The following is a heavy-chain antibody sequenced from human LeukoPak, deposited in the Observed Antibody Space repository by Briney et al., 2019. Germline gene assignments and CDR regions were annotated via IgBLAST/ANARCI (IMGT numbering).Heavy chain of an antibody. V-gene: IGHV3-7*01. J-gene: IGHJ4*02. CDR1: GFTFSNYR. CDR3: VRDGGVSGYDLLDY. CDR2: INQDGSKE. D-gene: IGHD5-12*01. Sequence: GGSLRLSCAASGFTFSNYRMTWVRQASGKGLEWVANINQDGSKEYYMDSVKARFTISRDNAKNSLSLQMNSLRAEDTAVYYCVRDGGVSGYDLLDYWGQGTLVTVSS.